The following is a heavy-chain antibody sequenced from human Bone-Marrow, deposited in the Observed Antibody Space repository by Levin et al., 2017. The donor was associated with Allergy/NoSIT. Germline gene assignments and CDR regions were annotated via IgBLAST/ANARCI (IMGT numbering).Heavy chain of an antibody. CDR2: IKSKTDGGTT. Sequence: ETLSLTCAASGFTFSNAWMSWVRQAPGKGLEWVGRIKSKTDGGTTDYAAPVKGRFTISRDDSKNTLYLQMNSLKTEDTAVYYCTTKLASSSRYGLDPWGQGTLVTVSS. CDR1: GFTFSNAW. D-gene: IGHD6-13*01. V-gene: IGHV3-15*01. CDR3: TTKLASSSRYGLDP. J-gene: IGHJ5*02.